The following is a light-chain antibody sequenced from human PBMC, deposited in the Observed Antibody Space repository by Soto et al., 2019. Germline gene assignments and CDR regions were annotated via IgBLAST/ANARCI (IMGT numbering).Light chain of an antibody. V-gene: IGLV2-11*01. Sequence: QSVLTQPRSVSGSPGQSVTISCTGASSDVGAYNYVSWYQQHPGKAPKVIIYDVSERPSGVPHRFSGSKSGNTASLTISELQAEDEADYYCCSYAGRYTAVFGGGTKLTVL. CDR2: DVS. J-gene: IGLJ3*02. CDR1: SSDVGAYNY. CDR3: CSYAGRYTAV.